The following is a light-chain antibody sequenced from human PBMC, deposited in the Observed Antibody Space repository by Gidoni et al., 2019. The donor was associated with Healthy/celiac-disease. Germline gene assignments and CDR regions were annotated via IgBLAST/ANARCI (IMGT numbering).Light chain of an antibody. Sequence: EIVLKQSQATLSLYPGERATLSCRASKSVRSYLAWSQQNPGQAPRLLIYDASNRATGIPARFSGSVSGTDFTLTISSLEPEDFAVYYCQQRSNCPPITFGQGTRLEIK. CDR1: KSVRSY. CDR2: DAS. CDR3: QQRSNCPPIT. J-gene: IGKJ5*01. V-gene: IGKV3-11*01.